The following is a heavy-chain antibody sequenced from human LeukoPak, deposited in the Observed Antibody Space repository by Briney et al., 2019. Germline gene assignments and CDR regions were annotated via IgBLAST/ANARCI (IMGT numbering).Heavy chain of an antibody. J-gene: IGHJ4*02. V-gene: IGHV4-59*01. CDR2: IFYNGNT. CDR1: GDSISPYY. Sequence: SETLSLTCTVSGDSISPYYWSWVRQPPGKGLEWVGHIFYNGNTNYHPPLKRRLTISLDPSKNQFSLKLSSVTAADTAVYYCARVRLSGEIDYWGQGTLVTVSS. D-gene: IGHD4-17*01. CDR3: ARVRLSGEIDY.